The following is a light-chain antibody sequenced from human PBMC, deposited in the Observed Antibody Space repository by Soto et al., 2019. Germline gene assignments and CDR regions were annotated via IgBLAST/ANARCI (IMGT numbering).Light chain of an antibody. Sequence: QSALTQPASLSGSPGQSITISCTGTSSDVGGYNYVSWYQQHPGKAPRLMIYGVSNRPLGVSYRFSGSKSGNTASLTISGLQSEDEADYYCSSYAGSSNVFGTGTKVTVL. V-gene: IGLV2-14*03. CDR2: GVS. J-gene: IGLJ1*01. CDR3: SSYAGSSNV. CDR1: SSDVGGYNY.